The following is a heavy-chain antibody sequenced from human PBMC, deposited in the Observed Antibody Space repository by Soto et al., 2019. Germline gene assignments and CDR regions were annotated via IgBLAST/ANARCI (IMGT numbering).Heavy chain of an antibody. J-gene: IGHJ6*02. CDR2: ISGKNGNT. Sequence: VQLVQSGVEVKKPGASVKVSCKASGYTFISHGISWVRQAPGQGLEWMGWISGKNGNTNYAQKLQGSVTLTTDTSTSTAYMELRSLRSDDTAVYYCARVSSSIVVVPDYGMDVWGQGTTVTVSS. CDR3: ARVSSSIVVVPDYGMDV. D-gene: IGHD2-15*01. V-gene: IGHV1-18*04. CDR1: GYTFISHG.